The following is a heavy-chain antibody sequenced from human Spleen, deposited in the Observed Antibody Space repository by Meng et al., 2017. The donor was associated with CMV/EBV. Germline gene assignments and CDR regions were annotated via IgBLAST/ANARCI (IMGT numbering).Heavy chain of an antibody. V-gene: IGHV3-74*01. CDR3: ARSRGPPYFFGMDV. J-gene: IGHJ6*02. CDR2: ISSDGSST. CDR1: GFTFSSYW. Sequence: GESLKISCAASGFTFSSYWMHWVRQAPGKGLVWVSRISSDGSSTNYADSVKGRFTISRDNAKNSLYLQMNSLRADDTAVYYCARSRGPPYFFGMDVWGQGTTVTVSS. D-gene: IGHD2/OR15-2a*01.